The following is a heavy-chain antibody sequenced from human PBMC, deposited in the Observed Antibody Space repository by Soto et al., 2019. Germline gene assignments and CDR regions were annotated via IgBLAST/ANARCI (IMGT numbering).Heavy chain of an antibody. CDR2: IIPIFGTA. J-gene: IGHJ2*01. CDR1: GGTFSSYA. CDR3: ARTTLYYDSSGPWAYWYCDL. D-gene: IGHD3-22*01. V-gene: IGHV1-69*12. Sequence: QVQLVQSGAEVKKPGSSVKVSCKASGGTFSSYAISWVRQAPGQGLEWMGGIIPIFGTANYAQKFQGRVTITADESTSTAYMELSSLRSEDTAVYYCARTTLYYDSSGPWAYWYCDLWGRGTLVTVSS.